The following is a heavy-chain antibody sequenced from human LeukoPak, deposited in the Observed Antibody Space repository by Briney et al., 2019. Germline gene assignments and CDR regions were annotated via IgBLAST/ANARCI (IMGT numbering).Heavy chain of an antibody. D-gene: IGHD5-24*01. CDR1: GFTFTTYS. V-gene: IGHV3-30*14. CDR2: ISSDGSNK. Sequence: GRSLSLSCAASGFTFTTYSIHWVRQAPGKGLEWVAVISSDGSNKYSVHSVKGRFTVSRDNSKNTLYLQMSSLRAEDTAVYYCAGTDFYKYYFDYWGQGTLVTVSS. J-gene: IGHJ4*02. CDR3: AGTDFYKYYFDY.